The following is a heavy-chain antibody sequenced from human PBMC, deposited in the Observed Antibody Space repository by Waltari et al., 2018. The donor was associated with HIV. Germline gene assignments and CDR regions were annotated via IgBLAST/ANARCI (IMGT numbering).Heavy chain of an antibody. CDR3: GSGSRRGHSHGIDY. J-gene: IGHJ4*02. CDR1: RYSISSDYY. Sequence: QVQLHESGPGMVKPSETLSLTCAVSRYSISSDYYWGWIRQPPGKGLEWIGSASRSGSTYYSPAHKSRVTISLDTSKNQFSLKLNSVAAADTAVYYCGSGSRRGHSHGIDYWGQGTLVTVSS. CDR2: ASRSGST. V-gene: IGHV4-38-2*01. D-gene: IGHD5-18*01.